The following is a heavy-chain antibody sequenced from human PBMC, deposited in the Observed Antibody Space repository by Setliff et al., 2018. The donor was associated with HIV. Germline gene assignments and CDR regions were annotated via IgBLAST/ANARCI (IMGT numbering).Heavy chain of an antibody. Sequence: ETLSLTCTVIGASVSMPGWWGWVRQSPGKRLEWIGEVSDGGTKYNPSLQGRATTSVDRSKNQFSLELRPVTAADTAVYYCVKEGRTSTVFDYWGQGVMVTVSS. CDR3: VKEGRTSTVFDY. D-gene: IGHD1-7*01. V-gene: IGHV4-4*02. CDR2: VSDGGT. J-gene: IGHJ4*02. CDR1: GASVSMPGW.